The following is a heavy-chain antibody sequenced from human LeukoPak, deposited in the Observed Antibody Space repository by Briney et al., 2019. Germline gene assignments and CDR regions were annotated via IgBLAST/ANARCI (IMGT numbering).Heavy chain of an antibody. J-gene: IGHJ4*02. CDR3: ARDYDSSGYSSDY. CDR2: INPNSGGT. V-gene: IGHV1-2*02. CDR1: GYTFTGYY. D-gene: IGHD3-22*01. Sequence: ASVKVSCKASGYTFTGYYMHWVRQAPGQGLEWMRWINPNSGGTNYAQKFQGRVTMTRDTSISTAYMELSRLRPDDTAVYYCARDYDSSGYSSDYWGQGTLVTVSS.